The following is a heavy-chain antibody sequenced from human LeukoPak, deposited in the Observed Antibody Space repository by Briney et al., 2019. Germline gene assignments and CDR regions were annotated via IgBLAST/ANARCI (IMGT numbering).Heavy chain of an antibody. CDR3: ARDESRYYDSSDYRRRANWFDP. CDR1: GYIFTDYY. J-gene: IGHJ5*02. CDR2: INPNSGGT. D-gene: IGHD3-22*01. Sequence: ASVKVSCKASGYIFTDYYMHWVRQAPGQGLEWMGWINPNSGGTNYAQKFQGRVTMTRDTSISTAYMELSRLRSDDTAVYYCARDESRYYDSSDYRRRANWFDPWGQGTLVTVSS. V-gene: IGHV1-2*02.